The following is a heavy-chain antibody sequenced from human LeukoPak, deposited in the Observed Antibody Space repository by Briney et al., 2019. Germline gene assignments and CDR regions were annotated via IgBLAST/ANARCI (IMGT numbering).Heavy chain of an antibody. V-gene: IGHV1-69*04. Sequence: SVKVSCKASGGTFSSYAISWVRQAPGQGLEWMGRIIPILGIANYAQKFQGRVTITADKSTSTAYMELSSLRSEDTAVYYCATSTMVRGVMAPPLFDYWGQGTLVTVSS. CDR1: GGTFSSYA. CDR3: ATSTMVRGVMAPPLFDY. CDR2: IIPILGIA. D-gene: IGHD3-10*01. J-gene: IGHJ4*02.